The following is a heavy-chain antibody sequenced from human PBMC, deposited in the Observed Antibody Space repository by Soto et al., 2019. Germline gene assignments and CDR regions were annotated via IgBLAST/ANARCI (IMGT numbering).Heavy chain of an antibody. Sequence: EVQLVEAGGDSVQPGGSLRLSCAASGFPFSCYWMHWVRHTAGKGLEWVSRISGDGTTIYYADSVTGRFTVSRDNAKNTLSLQMSGLGADDTAVYYCAREYYGLLTGYYNDHWGQGTLVSVSS. V-gene: IGHV3-74*01. J-gene: IGHJ4*02. CDR1: GFPFSCYW. CDR3: AREYYGLLTGYYNDH. D-gene: IGHD3-9*01. CDR2: ISGDGTTI.